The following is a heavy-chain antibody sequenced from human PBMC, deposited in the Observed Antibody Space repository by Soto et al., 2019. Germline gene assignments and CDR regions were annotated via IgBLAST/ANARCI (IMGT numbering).Heavy chain of an antibody. D-gene: IGHD3-3*01. CDR3: ARAGTTTFGMLPHFDG. CDR1: GDRVSSNSAA. V-gene: IGHV6-1*01. J-gene: IGHJ4*02. Sequence: QTLSLTCAISGDRVSSNSAAWNWLRQSPSRGLEWLGRTYYRSRWYNTYAESVKSRITINPDTSKNLFSLQLNSVTPEDAAVYYCARAGTTTFGMLPHFDGRGQGALVTVYS. CDR2: TYYRSRWYN.